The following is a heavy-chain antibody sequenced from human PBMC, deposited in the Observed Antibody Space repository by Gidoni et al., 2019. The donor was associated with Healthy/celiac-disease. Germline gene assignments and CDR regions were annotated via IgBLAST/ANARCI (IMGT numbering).Heavy chain of an antibody. V-gene: IGHV4-39*01. CDR3: ARRTLWFGELLIQTYFDY. CDR2: IYYSGST. Sequence: QLQLQESGPGLVKPSETLSLTCTVSGGSLSSSSYYWGWIRQPPGQGLEWIGSIYYSGSTYYNPSLKSRVTISVDTSKNQFSLKLSSVTAADTAVYYCARRTLWFGELLIQTYFDYWGQGTLVTVSS. J-gene: IGHJ4*02. CDR1: GGSLSSSSYY. D-gene: IGHD3-10*01.